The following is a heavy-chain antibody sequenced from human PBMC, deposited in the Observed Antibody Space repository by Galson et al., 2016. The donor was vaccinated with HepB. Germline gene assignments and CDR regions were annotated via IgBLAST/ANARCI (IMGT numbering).Heavy chain of an antibody. D-gene: IGHD1-14*01. Sequence: SLRLSCAASGFTFSSYSMNWVRQAPGKGLEWVSYISSSSSSFYYADSVKGRFTISRDNAKNSLYLQMNSLRAEDTAVYYCARAARGTFWLSDYFDSGGQGTRVTVSS. CDR1: GFTFSSYS. CDR3: ARAARGTFWLSDYFDS. J-gene: IGHJ4*02. V-gene: IGHV3-48*04. CDR2: ISSSSSSF.